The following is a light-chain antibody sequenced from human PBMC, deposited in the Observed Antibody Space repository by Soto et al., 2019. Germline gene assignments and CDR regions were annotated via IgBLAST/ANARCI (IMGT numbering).Light chain of an antibody. Sequence: DILMTQSPSAMSASVGDRVTITCRASQGISNYLVWFQQKPGKVGKRLSYAASSLQSGVPSKFSGSGAGTEFTLTISSLQPEDFATYYCLQYKSFPPTVGGGAKV. CDR2: AAS. CDR3: LQYKSFPPT. CDR1: QGISNY. V-gene: IGKV1-17*03. J-gene: IGKJ4*01.